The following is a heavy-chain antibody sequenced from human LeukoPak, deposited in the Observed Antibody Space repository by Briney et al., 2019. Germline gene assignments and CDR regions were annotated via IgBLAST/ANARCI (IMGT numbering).Heavy chain of an antibody. Sequence: GRSLRLSCAASGFTFSSYDMHWVRQAPGKGPEWVAVISYDGSNKDYADSVRGRFTISRDNSKSTLYLQMNSLRAEDTAVYYCARDDMAVAGTDAFDIWGQGTMVTVSS. J-gene: IGHJ3*02. CDR1: GFTFSSYD. CDR3: ARDDMAVAGTDAFDI. CDR2: ISYDGSNK. D-gene: IGHD6-19*01. V-gene: IGHV3-30*04.